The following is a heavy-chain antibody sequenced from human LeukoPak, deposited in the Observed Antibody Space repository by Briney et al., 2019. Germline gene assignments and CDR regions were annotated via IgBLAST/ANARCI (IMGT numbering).Heavy chain of an antibody. Sequence: GGSLRLSCAASGFTFSSYAMSWVPQAPGKGLEWVSAISGSGGSTYYADSVRGRFTISRDNSKNTLYLQMNSLRAEDTAVYYCAKDVYYYDSSGYYPSYWGQGTLVTVSS. D-gene: IGHD3-22*01. CDR1: GFTFSSYA. V-gene: IGHV3-23*01. CDR2: ISGSGGST. J-gene: IGHJ4*02. CDR3: AKDVYYYDSSGYYPSY.